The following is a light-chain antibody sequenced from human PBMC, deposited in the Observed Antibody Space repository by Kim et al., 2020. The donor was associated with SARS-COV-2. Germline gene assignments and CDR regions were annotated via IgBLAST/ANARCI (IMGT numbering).Light chain of an antibody. CDR3: QQYYSTPYT. V-gene: IGKV4-1*01. J-gene: IGKJ2*01. CDR1: QSVLYSSNNQNY. CDR2: WAS. Sequence: SAHINCKSSQSVLYSSNNQNYLAWYQQKPGQPPKLLIYWASTREYGVPDRFSGSGSGTDFTLTISSLQAEDVAVYYCQQYYSTPYTFGQGTKLEI.